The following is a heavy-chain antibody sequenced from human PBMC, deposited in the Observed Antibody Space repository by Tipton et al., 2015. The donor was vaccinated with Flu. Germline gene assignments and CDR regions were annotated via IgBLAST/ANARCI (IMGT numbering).Heavy chain of an antibody. CDR3: ARGSSIGWSIDY. CDR1: GGSFSGYY. Sequence: TLSLTCAVYGGSFSGYYWSWIRQPPGKGLEWIGEINHSGSTNYNPSLKSRVTISVDTSKNQFSLKRSSVTAADTAVYYCARGSSIGWSIDYWGQGTLVTVSS. CDR2: INHSGST. V-gene: IGHV4-34*01. J-gene: IGHJ4*02. D-gene: IGHD6-19*01.